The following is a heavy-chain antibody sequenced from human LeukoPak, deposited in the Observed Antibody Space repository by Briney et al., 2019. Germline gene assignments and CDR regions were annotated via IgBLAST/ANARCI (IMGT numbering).Heavy chain of an antibody. CDR2: IYYGGST. V-gene: IGHV4-59*01. CDR3: ARDNRGSNTFDL. CDR1: GGSISSYY. Sequence: SETLSLTCTVSGGSISSYYWSWIRQPPGKGLEWIGYIYYGGSTNYNPSLKSRATISVDTSKDQFSLKLSSVTAADTAVYYCARDNRGSNTFDLWGRGTLVTVSS. D-gene: IGHD4/OR15-4a*01. J-gene: IGHJ2*01.